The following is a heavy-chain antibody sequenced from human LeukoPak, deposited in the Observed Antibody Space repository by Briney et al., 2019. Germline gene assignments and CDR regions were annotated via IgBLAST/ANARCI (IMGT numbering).Heavy chain of an antibody. CDR2: ISGSGGST. D-gene: IGHD3-16*01. CDR3: ARGTLRGPDAFDI. V-gene: IGHV3-23*01. J-gene: IGHJ3*02. Sequence: PGGSLRLSCAASGFTFSSYAMSWVRQAPGKGLEWVSAISGSGGSTYYADSVKGRFTISRDNAKNSLYLQMNSLRVEDTAIYYCARGTLRGPDAFDIWGQGTMVTVSS. CDR1: GFTFSSYA.